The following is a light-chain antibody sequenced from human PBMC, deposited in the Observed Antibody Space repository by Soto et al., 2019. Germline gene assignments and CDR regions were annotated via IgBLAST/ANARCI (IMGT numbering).Light chain of an antibody. V-gene: IGKV3-20*01. J-gene: IGKJ4*01. CDR1: QRVTSSY. Sequence: EIVLTQSPGTLSLSPGERATLSGRASQRVTSSYLAWYQQKPGQAPRLLIYGASSSTTGLPARLIGGGCGTAFTITISRLEPEDGAVYYCQQYGSSPLTFGAGTKVEIK. CDR2: GAS. CDR3: QQYGSSPLT.